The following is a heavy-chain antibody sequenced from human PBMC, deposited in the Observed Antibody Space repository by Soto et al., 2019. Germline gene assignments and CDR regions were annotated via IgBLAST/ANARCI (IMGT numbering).Heavy chain of an antibody. CDR1: GGSLSDYS. Sequence: PSETLSLTCAVYGGSLSDYSWTWIRQAPRKGLEWIGEVDTSGITNYNPSLVSRLTFSIDTSNSQFSLRLSSVTAADTAVYFCARGSYYDSSGYYGPWGQGTLVTVSS. CDR3: ARGSYYDSSGYYGP. J-gene: IGHJ5*02. V-gene: IGHV4-34*01. CDR2: VDTSGIT. D-gene: IGHD3-22*01.